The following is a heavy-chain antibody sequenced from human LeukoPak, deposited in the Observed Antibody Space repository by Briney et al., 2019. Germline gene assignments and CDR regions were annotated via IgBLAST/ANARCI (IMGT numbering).Heavy chain of an antibody. J-gene: IGHJ4*02. CDR1: GFTFSTYA. Sequence: GGSLRLSCEASGFTFSTYAMAWVRQAPGKGLEWVSLITGSGISAYYADSVRGRFSISRDNSKNTVYLQLNSLRAEDTAVYYCTTISGRSWGQGTLVTVSS. V-gene: IGHV3-23*01. CDR3: TTISGRS. CDR2: ITGSGISA. D-gene: IGHD5-24*01.